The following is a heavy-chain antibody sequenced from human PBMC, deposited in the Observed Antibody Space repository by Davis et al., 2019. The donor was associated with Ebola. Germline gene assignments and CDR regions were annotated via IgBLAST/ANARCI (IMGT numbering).Heavy chain of an antibody. D-gene: IGHD3-9*01. V-gene: IGHV4-34*11. CDR1: GGSFSGYY. Sequence: MPGGSLRLSCAVYGGSFSGYYWSWIRQPPGKGLEWIGYIYYSGSTNYNPSLKSRVTISVDKSKNQFSLKLSSVTAADTAVYYCARVDYDILTGYVDVWGQGTTVTVSS. J-gene: IGHJ6*02. CDR2: IYYSGST. CDR3: ARVDYDILTGYVDV.